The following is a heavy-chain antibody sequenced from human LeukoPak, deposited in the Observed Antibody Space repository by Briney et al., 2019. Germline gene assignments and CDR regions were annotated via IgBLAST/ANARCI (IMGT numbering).Heavy chain of an antibody. Sequence: SQTLSLTCTVSGGSISSGDYYWSWIRQPPGKGLEWIGYIYYSGSTYCNPSLKSRVTISVDTSKNQFSLKLSSVTAADTAVYYCARGPSGYCSSTSCYVFDYWGQGTLVTVSS. J-gene: IGHJ4*02. CDR1: GGSISSGDYY. CDR3: ARGPSGYCSSTSCYVFDY. CDR2: IYYSGST. D-gene: IGHD2-2*01. V-gene: IGHV4-30-4*01.